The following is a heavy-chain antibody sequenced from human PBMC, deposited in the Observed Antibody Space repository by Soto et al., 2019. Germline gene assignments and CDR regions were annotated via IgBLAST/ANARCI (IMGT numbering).Heavy chain of an antibody. Sequence: GGSLRLSCAASGFTFSSYWMHWVRQVPGKGLVWVSRIKGDGTNTGYADSVKGRFTISRDNVKNTLYLQMNSLRAEDTAVYYCARGLSGYYGFDYWGPGTLVTVSS. V-gene: IGHV3-74*01. J-gene: IGHJ4*02. CDR2: IKGDGTNT. CDR1: GFTFSSYW. D-gene: IGHD5-12*01. CDR3: ARGLSGYYGFDY.